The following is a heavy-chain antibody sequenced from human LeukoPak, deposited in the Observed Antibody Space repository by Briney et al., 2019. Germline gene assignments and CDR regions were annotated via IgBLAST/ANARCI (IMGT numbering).Heavy chain of an antibody. CDR1: GDSVSSNSAA. CDR3: AGDAGSGWSSFDY. D-gene: IGHD6-19*01. Sequence: SQTLSLTCAISGDSVSSNSAAWNWIRQSPSRGLEWLGRTYYRSKWYNDYAVSMKSRITINPDTSKDRFSLQLNSVTPEDTAVYYCAGDAGSGWSSFDYWGQGTLVTVSS. V-gene: IGHV6-1*01. J-gene: IGHJ4*02. CDR2: TYYRSKWYN.